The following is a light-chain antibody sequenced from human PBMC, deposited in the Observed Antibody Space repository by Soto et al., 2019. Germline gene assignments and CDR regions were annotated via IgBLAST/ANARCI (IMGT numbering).Light chain of an antibody. V-gene: IGKV3-15*01. CDR3: QQDTKGPLW. CDR2: GAS. J-gene: IGKJ1*01. Sequence: EIVMTQSPATLSVSPGERATLSCRASQSVFSTLAWYQQKPGQAPRLLIYGASTRATGIPARLSGSGSGTAFKLTSTSLQSEGFGVYYCQQDTKGPLWFGQGTKVE. CDR1: QSVFST.